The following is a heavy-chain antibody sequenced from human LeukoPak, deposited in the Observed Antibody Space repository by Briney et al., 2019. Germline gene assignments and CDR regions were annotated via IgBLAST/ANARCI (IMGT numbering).Heavy chain of an antibody. V-gene: IGHV3-53*01. CDR3: AKDKVAVAGPFDY. J-gene: IGHJ4*02. D-gene: IGHD6-19*01. Sequence: GGSLRLSCTVSGFTVSSNSMSWVRQAPGKGLEWVSFIYSDNTHYSDSVKGRFTISRDNSKNTLYLQMNSLRAEDTAVYFCAKDKVAVAGPFDYWGQGTLVTVSS. CDR2: IYSDNT. CDR1: GFTVSSNS.